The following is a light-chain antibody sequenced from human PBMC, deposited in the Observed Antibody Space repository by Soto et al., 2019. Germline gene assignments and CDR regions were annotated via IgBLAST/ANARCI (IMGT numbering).Light chain of an antibody. J-gene: IGKJ5*01. Sequence: DIPMTQSPSSLSASVGDRVTITCRASQSISSYLNWYQQKPGKAPQHLIYDASSWQSGVPSRFSGSGSGTDFTLTISSLQPEDFATYYCQQSYSTPPITFGQGTRLEIK. CDR2: DAS. CDR1: QSISSY. V-gene: IGKV1-39*01. CDR3: QQSYSTPPIT.